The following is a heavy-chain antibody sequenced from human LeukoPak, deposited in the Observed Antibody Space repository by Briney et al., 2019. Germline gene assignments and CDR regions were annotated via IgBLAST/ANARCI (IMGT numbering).Heavy chain of an antibody. CDR2: IYTSGST. D-gene: IGHD2-2*01. CDR3: ARGSGTGSAATDAFDI. Sequence: SEALSLTCTVSGGSISSYYWSWIRQPPGKGLEWIGYIYTSGSTNYNPSLKSRVTISVDTSKNQFSLKLSSVTAADTAVYYCARGSGTGSAATDAFDIWGQGTMVTVSS. J-gene: IGHJ3*02. V-gene: IGHV4-4*09. CDR1: GGSISSYY.